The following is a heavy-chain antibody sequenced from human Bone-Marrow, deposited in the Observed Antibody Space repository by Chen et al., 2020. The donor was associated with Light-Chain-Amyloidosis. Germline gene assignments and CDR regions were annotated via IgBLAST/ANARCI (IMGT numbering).Heavy chain of an antibody. V-gene: IGHV4-39*01. D-gene: IGHD3-9*01. CDR1: GGSISSSSYY. CDR2: FLHSGRT. J-gene: IGHJ4*02. CDR3: ARQSGGLTDI. Sequence: QVQLQESGPGLVKPWETLSLSCTIPGGSISSSSYYWGWVRQPPGEGLEWIGSFLHSGRTYYNPSLKSRVTISVDTSKSQVSLRLSSVTAADTAVYYCARQSGGLTDIWGQGTLVTVSS.